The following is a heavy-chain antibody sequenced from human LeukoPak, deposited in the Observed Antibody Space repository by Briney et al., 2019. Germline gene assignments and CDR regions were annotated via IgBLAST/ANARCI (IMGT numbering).Heavy chain of an antibody. CDR3: ARGRYSYGY. CDR2: IYYSGTT. J-gene: IGHJ4*02. Sequence: SETLSLTCTVSGGSINNYYWSWIRQPPGKGLEWIGYIYYSGTTNYNPSLKSRVTISVDTSKNQFSLKLSSVTAADTAVYYCARGRYSYGYWGQGTLVTVSS. CDR1: GGSINNYY. V-gene: IGHV4-59*12. D-gene: IGHD5-18*01.